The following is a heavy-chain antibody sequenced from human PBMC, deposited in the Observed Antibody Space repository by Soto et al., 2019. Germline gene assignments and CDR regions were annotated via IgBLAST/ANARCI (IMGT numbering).Heavy chain of an antibody. J-gene: IGHJ6*02. Sequence: QVQVQQSGPGLVKPSETLSLTCTVSSGPSRSHNWGWIRQSPGRGLEWIGYVYYTGDTSYNPSLKSRVTISADTATNHISLTLRSVTAADTAVYYCVRQGIDYLHGLVDVWGQGTTVSVSS. D-gene: IGHD5-12*01. CDR3: VRQGIDYLHGLVDV. CDR1: SGPSRSHN. CDR2: VYYTGDT. V-gene: IGHV4-59*08.